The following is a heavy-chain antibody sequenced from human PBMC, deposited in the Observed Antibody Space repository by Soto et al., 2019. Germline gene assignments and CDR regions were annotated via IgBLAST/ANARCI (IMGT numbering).Heavy chain of an antibody. CDR1: GGTFNNYA. D-gene: IGHD1-26*01. V-gene: IGHV1-69*06. CDR3: ARLIGEGYSGTYGLDY. J-gene: IGHJ4*02. CDR2: TIPLFGTT. Sequence: QVQLVQSGAEVKKPGSSVKVSCKASGGTFNNYAISWVRQAPGQGLEGMGGTIPLFGTTNYEQKFQGRVTITEDKSTSTGYMDLSSVRSADTAVYYCARLIGEGYSGTYGLDYWGQGTLVTVSS.